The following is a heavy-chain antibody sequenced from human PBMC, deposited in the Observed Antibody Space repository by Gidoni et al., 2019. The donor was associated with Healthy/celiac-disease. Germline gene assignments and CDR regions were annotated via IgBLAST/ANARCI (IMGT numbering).Heavy chain of an antibody. CDR2: IYYSGST. Sequence: QLQLQESGPGLVQPSETLSLTCTVTGGSISSSSYYWGWIRQPPGKGLEWIGSIYYSGSTYYNPSLKSRVTISVDTSKNQFSLKLSSVTAADTAVYYCARFRYSSGCFDYWGQGTLVTVSS. CDR1: GGSISSSSYY. D-gene: IGHD6-19*01. CDR3: ARFRYSSGCFDY. V-gene: IGHV4-39*01. J-gene: IGHJ4*02.